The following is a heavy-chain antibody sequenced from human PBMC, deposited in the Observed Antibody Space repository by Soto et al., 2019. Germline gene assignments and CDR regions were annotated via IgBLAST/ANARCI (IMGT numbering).Heavy chain of an antibody. CDR1: GFTFSSYW. J-gene: IGHJ6*02. Sequence: EVQLVESGGGLVQPGGSLRLSCVDSGFTFSSYWMSWVRQAPVKGLEWVGNIKQDGSEENYADSVKGRFTISRDNAKNSRYLQMSSLRGEDTAVYYCARIAASGRGWDVWGQGTTVVVSS. D-gene: IGHD6-13*01. CDR3: ARIAASGRGWDV. CDR2: IKQDGSEE. V-gene: IGHV3-7*01.